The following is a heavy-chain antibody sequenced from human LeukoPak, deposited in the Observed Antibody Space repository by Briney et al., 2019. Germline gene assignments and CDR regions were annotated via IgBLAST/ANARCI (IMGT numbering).Heavy chain of an antibody. D-gene: IGHD3-3*01. J-gene: IGHJ1*01. CDR1: GFTFSSYG. CDR3: AKRSITIFPMGYFQH. V-gene: IGHV3-30*02. Sequence: GGSLRLSCAASGFTFSSYGMHWVRQAPGKGLEWVAFIRYDGSNKYYADSVKGRFTISRDNSKNTLYLQMNSLRAEDTAVYYCAKRSITIFPMGYFQHWGQGTLVIVSS. CDR2: IRYDGSNK.